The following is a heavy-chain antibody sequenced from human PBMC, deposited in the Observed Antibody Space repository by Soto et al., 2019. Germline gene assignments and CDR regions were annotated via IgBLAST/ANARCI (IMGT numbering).Heavy chain of an antibody. Sequence: PGGSLRLSCVASDFTFTNAWMNWVRQAPGKGLEWVGRIKSKTDGGTTDYAAPVKGRFTISRDDSKNTLYLQMNSLKTEDTAVYYCTTLGLYGRLDPWGQGTLVTVSS. J-gene: IGHJ5*02. CDR3: TTLGLYGRLDP. CDR1: DFTFTNAW. V-gene: IGHV3-15*07. CDR2: IKSKTDGGTT. D-gene: IGHD4-17*01.